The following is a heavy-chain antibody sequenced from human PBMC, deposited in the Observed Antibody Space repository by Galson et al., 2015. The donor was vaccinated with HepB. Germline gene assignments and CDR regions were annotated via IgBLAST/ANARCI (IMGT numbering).Heavy chain of an antibody. Sequence: SLRLSCAASGFTFSSYTMDWVRQAPGKGLEWVSYISSSSSSIYYADSVKGRFTISRDNAKNSLYLQMNSLRAEDTAVYYCVTGGSSGWLGYWGQGTLVTVSS. J-gene: IGHJ4*02. CDR2: ISSSSSSI. CDR3: VTGGSSGWLGY. V-gene: IGHV3-21*05. CDR1: GFTFSSYT. D-gene: IGHD6-19*01.